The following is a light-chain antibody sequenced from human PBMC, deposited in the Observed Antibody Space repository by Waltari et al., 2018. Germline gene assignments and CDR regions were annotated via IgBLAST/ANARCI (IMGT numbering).Light chain of an antibody. CDR3: QQYQSYWT. CDR1: QGINNQ. V-gene: IGKV1-5*03. Sequence: DIPMPQSPSTLSASLGDRVTLTCRASQGINNQLSWYQQKPGKCPKLLMYKASSLESGVPSRFSGSGSGTEFTLTISSLQPDDFATYYCQQYQSYWTFGQGTKGEIK. CDR2: KAS. J-gene: IGKJ1*01.